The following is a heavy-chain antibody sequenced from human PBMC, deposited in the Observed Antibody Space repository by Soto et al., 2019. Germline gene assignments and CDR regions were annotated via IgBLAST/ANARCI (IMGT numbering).Heavy chain of an antibody. CDR1: GGTFSSYA. D-gene: IGHD2-2*01. J-gene: IGHJ4*02. V-gene: IGHV1-69*12. CDR3: ARNPFGREPYQHLDY. Sequence: QVQLVQSGAEVKKPGSSVKVSCKASGGTFSSYAIIWVRQAPGQGLEWMGGIIPIIGTANYAHTLQGRVTIPADESTHTAYMELSRLRSEDTDLYYCARNPFGREPYQHLDYWGPGTLDNVSS. CDR2: IIPIIGTA.